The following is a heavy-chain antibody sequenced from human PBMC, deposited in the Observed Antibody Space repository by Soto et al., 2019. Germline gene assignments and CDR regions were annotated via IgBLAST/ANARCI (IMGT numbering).Heavy chain of an antibody. CDR3: ARDEGPLIVGASNYFDY. V-gene: IGHV1-69*13. CDR1: GGTFSSYA. J-gene: IGHJ4*02. CDR2: IIPIFGTA. Sequence: SVKVSCKASGGTFSSYAISWVRQAPGQGLEWMGGIIPIFGTANYAQKFQGRVTITADESTSTAYMELSSLRSEDTAVYYCARDEGPLIVGASNYFDYWGQGTLVTVS. D-gene: IGHD1-26*01.